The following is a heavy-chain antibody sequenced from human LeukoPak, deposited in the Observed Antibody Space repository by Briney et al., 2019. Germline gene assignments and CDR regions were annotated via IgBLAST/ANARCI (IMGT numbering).Heavy chain of an antibody. CDR1: GGTFSSYA. J-gene: IGHJ4*02. CDR3: ARGSVDTAMATTHLFDY. D-gene: IGHD5-18*01. CDR2: IIPIFGTA. V-gene: IGHV1-69*05. Sequence: SVKVSCKASGGTFSSYAISWVRQAPGQGLEWMGGIIPIFGTANYAQKFQGRVTITTDESTSTAYMELSSLRSEDTAVYYCARGSVDTAMATTHLFDYWGQGTLVTVSS.